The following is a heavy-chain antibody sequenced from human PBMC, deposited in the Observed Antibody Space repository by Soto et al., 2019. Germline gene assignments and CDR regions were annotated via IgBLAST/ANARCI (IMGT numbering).Heavy chain of an antibody. V-gene: IGHV4-61*01. CDR2: IYYSGST. CDR1: GGSVSSGSYY. CDR3: ARVEDCFDP. J-gene: IGHJ5*02. Sequence: QVQLQESGPGLVKPSETLSLTCTVSGGSVSSGSYYWSWIRQPPGKGLEWIGYIYYSGSTNYNPSLKSRVTISVDTSKNQFSLKLSSVTAADTAVYYCARVEDCFDPWGQGTLVTVSS.